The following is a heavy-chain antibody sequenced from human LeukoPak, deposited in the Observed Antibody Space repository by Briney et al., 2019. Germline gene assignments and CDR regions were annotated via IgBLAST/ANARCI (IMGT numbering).Heavy chain of an antibody. CDR3: ANTQGQWLVPFDY. CDR2: ISGSGGRT. Sequence: GGSLRLSCAASGFTFSSYAMSWVRQAPGKGLEWASGISGSGGRTYYADSVKGRFTISRDNSKNTLYLQMNSLRAEDTAVYYCANTQGQWLVPFDYWGQGTLVTVSS. D-gene: IGHD6-19*01. V-gene: IGHV3-23*01. CDR1: GFTFSSYA. J-gene: IGHJ4*02.